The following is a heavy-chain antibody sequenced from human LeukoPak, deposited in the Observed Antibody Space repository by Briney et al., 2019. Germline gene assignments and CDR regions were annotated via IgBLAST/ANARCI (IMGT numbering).Heavy chain of an antibody. D-gene: IGHD3-3*01. J-gene: IGHJ4*02. Sequence: SETLSLNCTVSGVSISSCSYYWGWIRQPPGKGLEWSGCIYYSGSTYNHPALESRVAISVATSKNQFPRKLSSVTAADTAVSYWGGVRKVYCVLRSDYWGQGTRLTVSS. CDR2: IYYSGST. CDR1: GVSISSCSYY. CDR3: GGVRKVYCVLRSDY. V-gene: IGHV4-39*06.